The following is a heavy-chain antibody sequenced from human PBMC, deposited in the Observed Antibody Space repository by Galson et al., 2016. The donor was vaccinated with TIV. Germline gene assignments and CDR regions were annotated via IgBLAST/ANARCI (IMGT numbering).Heavy chain of an antibody. CDR2: TIPIFGTA. D-gene: IGHD3-22*01. CDR3: ARGALKYHYDSSGYFFDH. CDR1: GGIFSNYG. J-gene: IGHJ4*02. Sequence: SVKVSCKASGGIFSNYGINWVRQAPGQGLEWMGGTIPIFGTAIYAQKFQGRVTITADRSTTTVYMELSSRISEDTAVYYCARGALKYHYDSSGYFFDHWGQGTLVTVST. V-gene: IGHV1-69*06.